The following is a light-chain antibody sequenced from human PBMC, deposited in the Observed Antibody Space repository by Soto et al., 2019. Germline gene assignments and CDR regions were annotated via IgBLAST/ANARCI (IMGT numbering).Light chain of an antibody. Sequence: DTVLIQSPATLSLSPGERATLSCRASHTVANFLAWYQHKAGQAPRLLIYDVSNRATGIPARFSRSGSGTDFTLTISSLEPYDFAVYYCQQRSNLPPTFGGGTNVEIK. J-gene: IGKJ4*01. CDR3: QQRSNLPPT. V-gene: IGKV3-11*01. CDR2: DVS. CDR1: HTVANF.